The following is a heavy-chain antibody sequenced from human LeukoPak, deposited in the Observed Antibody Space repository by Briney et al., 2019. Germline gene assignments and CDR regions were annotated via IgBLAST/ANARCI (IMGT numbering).Heavy chain of an antibody. J-gene: IGHJ4*02. V-gene: IGHV4-34*01. D-gene: IGHD5-18*01. CDR2: INHSGST. Sequence: SETLSLTCAVYGGSFSAYYWSWIRQPPGKGLEWIGEINHSGSTNYNPSLKSRVTISVDTSMNQFSLKLSSVTAADTAVYYCARGPHTAMGSVDYWGQGTLVTVSS. CDR3: ARGPHTAMGSVDY. CDR1: GGSFSAYY.